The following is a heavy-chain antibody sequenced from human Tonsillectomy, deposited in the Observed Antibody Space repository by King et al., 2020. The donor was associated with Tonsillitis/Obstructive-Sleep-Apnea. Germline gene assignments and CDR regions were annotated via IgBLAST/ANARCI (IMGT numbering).Heavy chain of an antibody. CDR1: GFTFSSYE. CDR3: ARDRSPTHHYYYGMDV. V-gene: IGHV3-48*03. Sequence: VQLVESGGGLVQPGGSLRLSCAASGFTFSSYEMNWVRQAPGKGLEWVSYISSSGSTIYYADSVKGRFTISRDNAKNSLYLQMNSLRAEDTAVYYCARDRSPTHHYYYGMDVWGQGTTVTVSS. J-gene: IGHJ6*02. CDR2: ISSSGSTI.